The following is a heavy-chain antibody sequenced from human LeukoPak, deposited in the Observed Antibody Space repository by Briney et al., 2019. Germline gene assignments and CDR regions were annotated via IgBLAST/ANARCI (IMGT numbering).Heavy chain of an antibody. Sequence: SETLSLTCAVYGGSFSGYYWSWIRQPPGKGLEWIGEINHSGSTNYNPSLKSRVTISVDTSKNQFSLKLSSVTAADTAVYYCAIHIVVVTAFQHWGQGTLVTVSS. CDR2: INHSGST. J-gene: IGHJ1*01. CDR1: GGSFSGYY. CDR3: AIHIVVVTAFQH. V-gene: IGHV4-34*01. D-gene: IGHD2-21*02.